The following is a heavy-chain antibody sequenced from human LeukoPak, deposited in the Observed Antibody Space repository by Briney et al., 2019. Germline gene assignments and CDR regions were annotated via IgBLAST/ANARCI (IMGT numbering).Heavy chain of an antibody. CDR2: ISYDGSNK. CDR1: GLSFSSYW. V-gene: IGHV3-30*18. D-gene: IGHD3-10*01. Sequence: PGGSLRLSCAASGLSFSSYWMSWVRQAPGKGLEWVAVISYDGSNKYYADSVKGRFTISRDNSKNTLYLQMNSLRAEDTAVYYCAKSGYYGSGSEPFDYWGQGTLVTVSS. J-gene: IGHJ4*02. CDR3: AKSGYYGSGSEPFDY.